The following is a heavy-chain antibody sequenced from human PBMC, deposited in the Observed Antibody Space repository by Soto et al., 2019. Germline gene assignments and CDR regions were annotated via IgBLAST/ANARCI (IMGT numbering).Heavy chain of an antibody. Sequence: QVQLQESGPGLVKPSGTLSLTCAVSGGSISSSNWWSWVRQPPGKGLEWIGEIYHSGSNNYNPALKSRVTISVDKSKNQFSLKLSSVTAADTAVYYCATKFGDYEWYFDLWGRGTLVTVSS. CDR2: IYHSGSN. J-gene: IGHJ2*01. D-gene: IGHD4-17*01. CDR1: GGSISSSNW. V-gene: IGHV4-4*02. CDR3: ATKFGDYEWYFDL.